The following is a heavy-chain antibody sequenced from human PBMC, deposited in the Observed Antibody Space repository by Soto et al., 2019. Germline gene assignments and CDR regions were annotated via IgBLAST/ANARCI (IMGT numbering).Heavy chain of an antibody. CDR2: IYYSGST. J-gene: IGHJ4*02. Sequence: SETLSLTCTVSGGSISSYYWSWIRQPPGKGLEWIGYIYYSGSTYYNPSLKSRVTISVDTSKNQFSLKLSSVTAADTAVYYCARGPTNWGQGTLVTVS. D-gene: IGHD5-12*01. CDR1: GGSISSYY. CDR3: ARGPTN. V-gene: IGHV4-59*12.